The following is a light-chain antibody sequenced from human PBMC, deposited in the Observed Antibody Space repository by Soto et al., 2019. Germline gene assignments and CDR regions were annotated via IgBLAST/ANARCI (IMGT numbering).Light chain of an antibody. CDR2: GAS. CDR1: QSVSSTY. CDR3: QQYGSSPPFT. J-gene: IGKJ3*01. V-gene: IGKV3-20*01. Sequence: EIVLTQSPGTLSLSPGERATLSCRASQSVSSTYLAWYQQKPGQAPRLLIYGASNRATGIPARFSGSGSGTDFTLNISRLEPEDFAVYYCQQYGSSPPFTFGPGTKVDVK.